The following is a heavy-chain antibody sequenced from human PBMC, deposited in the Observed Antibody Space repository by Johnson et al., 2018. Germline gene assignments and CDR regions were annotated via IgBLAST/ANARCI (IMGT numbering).Heavy chain of an antibody. CDR2: IYYSGST. CDR1: GGSISSYY. D-gene: IGHD2-21*01. CDR3: ARGYSSLIDYYYYMDV. J-gene: IGHJ6*03. Sequence: QVQLQESGPGLVKXSETXSLXCTVSGGSISSYYWSWIRQPPGKGLEWIGYIYYSGSTNYNPSLKSRVTISVDTSKNPFSLKLSSVTAADTAVYYCARGYSSLIDYYYYMDVWGKGTTVTVSS. V-gene: IGHV4-59*01.